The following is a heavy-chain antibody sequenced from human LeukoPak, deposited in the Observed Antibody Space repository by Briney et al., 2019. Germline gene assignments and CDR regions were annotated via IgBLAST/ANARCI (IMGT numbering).Heavy chain of an antibody. D-gene: IGHD3-22*01. CDR2: IIPIFGTA. V-gene: IGHV1-69*05. CDR1: GGTFSSYA. CDR3: ARPGSPHYDSSGYSNFDY. J-gene: IGHJ4*02. Sequence: SVKVSCKASGGTFSSYAISWVRQAPGQGLEWMGRIIPIFGTANYAQKFQARVTITTDESTSTAYMELSSLRSEDTAVYYCARPGSPHYDSSGYSNFDYWGQGTLVTVSS.